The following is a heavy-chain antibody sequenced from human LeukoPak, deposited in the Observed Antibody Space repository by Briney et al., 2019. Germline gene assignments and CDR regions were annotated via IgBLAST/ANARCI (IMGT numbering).Heavy chain of an antibody. Sequence: PSETLSLTCTVSGGSISSSSYYWGWIRQPPGKGLEWIGSIHHSGSTYYNPSLKSRVTISVDTSKNQFSLKLGSVTAADTAVYYCARVDDTSGYLGAFDIWGQGTMVTVSS. CDR1: GGSISSSSYY. D-gene: IGHD3-22*01. V-gene: IGHV4-39*07. J-gene: IGHJ3*02. CDR3: ARVDDTSGYLGAFDI. CDR2: IHHSGST.